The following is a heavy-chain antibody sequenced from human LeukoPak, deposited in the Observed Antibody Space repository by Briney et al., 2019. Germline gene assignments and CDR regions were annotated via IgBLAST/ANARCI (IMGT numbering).Heavy chain of an antibody. CDR3: ARDSGHGAFDI. V-gene: IGHV3-53*01. Sequence: GVTVRLSCAASGFTVSTNYVSWVRQAPGKGLEWVSDIYRSGSKYYADSVKGRFTISRDNSKHTLYLQMNRLRAEDTAVYYCARDSGHGAFDIWGQGTMVTV. J-gene: IGHJ3*02. CDR1: GFTVSTNY. CDR2: IYRSGSK.